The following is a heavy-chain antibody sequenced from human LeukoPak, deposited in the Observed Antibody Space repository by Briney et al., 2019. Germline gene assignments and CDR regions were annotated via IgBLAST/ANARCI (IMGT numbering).Heavy chain of an antibody. V-gene: IGHV4-59*01. Sequence: SETLSLTCTVSGGSISSYYWSWLRQPPGKGLEGLGNIYDRGSTNYNPSLKSRVTISVDTSKNQFSLRLSSVTAADTAVYYCARGRTFDNWGQGTLVTVSS. J-gene: IGHJ4*02. CDR2: IYDRGST. CDR1: GGSISSYY. CDR3: ARGRTFDN.